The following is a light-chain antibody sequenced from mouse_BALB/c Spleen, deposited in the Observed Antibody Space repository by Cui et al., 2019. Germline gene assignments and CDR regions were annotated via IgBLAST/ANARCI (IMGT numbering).Light chain of an antibody. J-gene: IGKJ5*01. CDR1: SSVSSSY. V-gene: IGKV4-58*01. Sequence: EHVLTQSPAIMAASLGQKVTMTCSASSSVSSSYLHWYQQKSGASPKPLIHRTSNLASGVPARFSGSGSGTSYSLTINSVEAEDDATYYCQQWSGYPFTFGAGTKLELK. CDR3: QQWSGYPFT. CDR2: RTS.